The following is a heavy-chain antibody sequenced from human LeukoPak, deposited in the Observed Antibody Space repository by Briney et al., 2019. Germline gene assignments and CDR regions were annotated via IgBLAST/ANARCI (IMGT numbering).Heavy chain of an antibody. CDR1: GGSFRGYY. CDR2: INHSGST. D-gene: IGHD3-16*02. Sequence: SETLSLTXAVYGGSFRGYYWSWIRQPPGKGLEWIGEINHSGSTNYNPSLKSRVTISVDTSKNQFSLRLTSVTAADTAVYYCARGIPGRSIDYWGQGTLVTVSS. CDR3: ARGIPGRSIDY. V-gene: IGHV4-34*01. J-gene: IGHJ4*02.